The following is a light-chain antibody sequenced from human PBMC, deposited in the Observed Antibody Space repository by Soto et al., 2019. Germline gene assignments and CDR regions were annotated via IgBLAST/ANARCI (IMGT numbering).Light chain of an antibody. Sequence: QSALTQPASVSGSPGQSFTISCTGTSSDVGGYNFVSWYQQHPGNAPRLIIYEVSSRPSGVSYRFSGSKSGNTASLTISGLQAEDEADYYCSSYTLRNTLVLFGGGTQLTVL. J-gene: IGLJ3*02. V-gene: IGLV2-14*01. CDR2: EVS. CDR3: SSYTLRNTLVL. CDR1: SSDVGGYNF.